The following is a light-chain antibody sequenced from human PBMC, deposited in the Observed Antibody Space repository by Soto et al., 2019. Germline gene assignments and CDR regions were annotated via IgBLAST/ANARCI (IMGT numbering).Light chain of an antibody. J-gene: IGKJ5*01. Sequence: EIVLTQSPATLSLSPGERATLSCRACQSVGSYLAWYQHKPGRAPRLLINDASNRATGIPARFSGSGSGTNFTLTLSSLEPEDFAVYYCQPRSKSIPFGQGTRLEIK. V-gene: IGKV3-11*01. CDR3: QPRSKSIP. CDR2: DAS. CDR1: QSVGSY.